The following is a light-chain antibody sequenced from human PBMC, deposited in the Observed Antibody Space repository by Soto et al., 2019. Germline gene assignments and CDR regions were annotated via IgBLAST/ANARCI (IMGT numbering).Light chain of an antibody. CDR1: SSNIGSNT. J-gene: IGLJ3*02. V-gene: IGLV1-44*01. Sequence: QLVLTQPPSASGTPGQIVAISCSGSSSNIGSNTVTWYQQLPGTAPKLLIYSTSQRSSGVPGRFSGSKSGASASLSISGLQSEDEADYYGAAWDDSLKGVFGGGTKLTVL. CDR2: STS. CDR3: AAWDDSLKGV.